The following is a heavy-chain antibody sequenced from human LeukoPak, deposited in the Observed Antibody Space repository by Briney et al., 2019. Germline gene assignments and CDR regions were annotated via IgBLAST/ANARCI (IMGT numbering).Heavy chain of an antibody. CDR3: VQDFRDWIRIPRGGDS. J-gene: IGHJ1*01. CDR1: GFTFSDWS. CDR2: ISERLKT. D-gene: IGHD5-18*01. V-gene: IGHV3-23*05. Sequence: GGSLRLSCAASGFTFSDWSMSWVRQTPGKGLEWVSTISERLKTYYADSVNGRFTTSRDNPTSILYLQMNSLRDEDTAVYYCVQDFRDWIRIPRGGDSWGQGALVTVSS.